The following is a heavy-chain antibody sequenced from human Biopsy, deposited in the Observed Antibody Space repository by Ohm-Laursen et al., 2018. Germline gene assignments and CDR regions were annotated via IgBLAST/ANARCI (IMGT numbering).Heavy chain of an antibody. D-gene: IGHD6-19*01. J-gene: IGHJ4*02. CDR2: ISWSSGTI. CDR3: VKSAYSSGFWEASDY. CDR1: GFRFDDYA. V-gene: IGHV3-9*01. Sequence: SLRLSCTAPGFRFDDYAMQWVRQAPGKGLEWVSGISWSSGTIGYADSVKGRFTVSRDNAKNSLFLQMNSLRAEDTALYYCVKSAYSSGFWEASDYWGQGTLVTVSS.